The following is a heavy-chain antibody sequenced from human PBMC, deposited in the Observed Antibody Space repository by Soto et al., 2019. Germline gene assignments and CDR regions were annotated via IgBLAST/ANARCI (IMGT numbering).Heavy chain of an antibody. Sequence: VASVKVSCKASGYTFTSYYINWVRQATGQGLEWMGWMNPNSGNTGYAQKFQGRVTMTRNTSISTAYMELSSLRSEDTAVYYCARRVGCSGGSCYRNSASLPGYWGQGTLVTVSS. CDR3: ARRVGCSGGSCYRNSASLPGY. CDR1: GYTFTSYY. J-gene: IGHJ4*02. V-gene: IGHV1-8*01. D-gene: IGHD2-15*01. CDR2: MNPNSGNT.